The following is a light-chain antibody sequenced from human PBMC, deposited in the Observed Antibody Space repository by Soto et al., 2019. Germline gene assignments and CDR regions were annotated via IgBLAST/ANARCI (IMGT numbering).Light chain of an antibody. CDR1: QSVSSN. V-gene: IGKV3-15*01. CDR3: QQYNNWRLGLFT. J-gene: IGKJ2*01. Sequence: EIVMTQSPATLSVSPGERATLSCRASQSVSSNLAWYQQKPGQAPRLLIYGASTRATGIPARFSGSGSGTEFTLTISSLQSEDFAVYYCQQYNNWRLGLFTFGQGTKLEIK. CDR2: GAS.